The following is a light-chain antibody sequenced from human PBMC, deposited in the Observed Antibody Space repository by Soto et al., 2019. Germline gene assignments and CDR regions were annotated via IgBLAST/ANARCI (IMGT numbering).Light chain of an antibody. CDR3: QQYNDYWT. J-gene: IGKJ1*01. V-gene: IGKV1-5*01. CDR2: DAS. Sequence: DIQMTQSPSSLSSSVGDIFVITCRASQSITTWLAWYQQKPSKAPKLLIYDASSLESGVPSRFSGSGSGTEFTLTISSLQPDDFATYYCQQYNDYWTFGQGTKVDIK. CDR1: QSITTW.